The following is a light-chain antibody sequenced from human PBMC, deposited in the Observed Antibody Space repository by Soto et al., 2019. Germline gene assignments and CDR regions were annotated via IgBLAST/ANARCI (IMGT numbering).Light chain of an antibody. CDR3: QKYNSAPF. CDR1: QGISNY. Sequence: DIQMTQSPSPLSASVGDRVTITCRASQGISNYLAWYQQKPGKVPKLLIYAASTLQSGVPSRFSGSGSGTDFTLTISSLQPEDVATYYCQKYNSAPFFGPGTKVDIK. V-gene: IGKV1-27*01. CDR2: AAS. J-gene: IGKJ3*01.